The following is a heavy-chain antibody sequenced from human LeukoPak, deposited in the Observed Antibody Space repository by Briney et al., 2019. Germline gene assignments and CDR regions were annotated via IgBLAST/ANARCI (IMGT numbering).Heavy chain of an antibody. CDR1: GYTFTGHY. V-gene: IGHV1-2*02. CDR2: INPNSGGT. Sequence: VASVKVSCKASGYTFTGHYMHWARQAPGQGLEWMGWINPNSGGTNYAQKFQGRVTMTRDTSISTAYMELSRLRFDDRAVYYCASGSSYDSSGRGLDYWGQGTLVTVSS. J-gene: IGHJ4*02. D-gene: IGHD3-22*01. CDR3: ASGSSYDSSGRGLDY.